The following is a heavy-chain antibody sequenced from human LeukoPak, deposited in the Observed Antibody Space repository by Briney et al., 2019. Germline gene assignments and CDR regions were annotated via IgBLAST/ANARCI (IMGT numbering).Heavy chain of an antibody. J-gene: IGHJ2*01. D-gene: IGHD7-27*01. V-gene: IGHV4-61*02. Sequence: NPSETLSLTCTVSGGSISSGSYYWSWIRQPAGKGLEWIGRIYTSGSTNYNPSLKSRVTISVDTSKNQFSLKLSSVTAADTAVYYCARGLEGPLGLWGRGTLVTVSS. CDR3: ARGLEGPLGL. CDR2: IYTSGST. CDR1: GGSISSGSYY.